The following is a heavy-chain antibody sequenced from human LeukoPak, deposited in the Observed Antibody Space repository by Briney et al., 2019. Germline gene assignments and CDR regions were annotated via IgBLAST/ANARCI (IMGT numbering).Heavy chain of an antibody. CDR2: IPSKSDGGTT. V-gene: IGHV3-15*01. CDR3: ARVGCSGGRCPGYGMDV. D-gene: IGHD2-15*01. CDR1: GFTFSNAW. J-gene: IGHJ6*02. Sequence: GGPLRLSCAASGFTFSNAWMSWVRQAPGKGLEWVGRIPSKSDGGTTDYAAPVKGRFTISRDDSKNTLYLHMNSLKTEDTAVYYCARVGCSGGRCPGYGMDVWGQGTTVT.